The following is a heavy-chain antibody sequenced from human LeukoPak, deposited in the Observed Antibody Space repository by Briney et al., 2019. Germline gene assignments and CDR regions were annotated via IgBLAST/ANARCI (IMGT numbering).Heavy chain of an antibody. CDR3: ARKGTSYYYDSSGYLDY. V-gene: IGHV3-53*05. CDR2: IYSGGTT. CDR1: GFTVSSSY. Sequence: PGGSLRLSCAASGFTVSSSYMSWVRQAPGKGLEWVSAIYSGGTTYYADSVKGRFTISRDNSKNTLYLQMNSLRAEDTAVYYCARKGTSYYYDSSGYLDYWGQGTLVTVSS. D-gene: IGHD3-22*01. J-gene: IGHJ4*02.